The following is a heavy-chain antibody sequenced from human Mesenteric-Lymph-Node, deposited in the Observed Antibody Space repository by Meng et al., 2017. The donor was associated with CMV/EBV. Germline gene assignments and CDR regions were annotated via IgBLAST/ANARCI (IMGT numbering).Heavy chain of an antibody. CDR3: ARDLGDGYKSDY. D-gene: IGHD5-24*01. J-gene: IGHJ4*02. V-gene: IGHV1-2*02. CDR2: INPNSGGT. CDR1: GYTFTGYY. Sequence: ASVKSCKASGYTFTGYYMHWVRQAPGQGLEWMGWINPNSGGTNYAQKFQGRVTMTRDTSISTAYMELSRLRSDDTAVYYCARDLGDGYKSDYWGQGTLVTVSS.